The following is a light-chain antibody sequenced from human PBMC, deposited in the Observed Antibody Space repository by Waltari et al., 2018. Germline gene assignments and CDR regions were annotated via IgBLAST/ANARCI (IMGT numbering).Light chain of an antibody. Sequence: EIVMTQSPATLSVSPGERATLSCRASQSVSRNLAWYQQNPGQAPRLLIYGASTRATGIQARFSGSGSGTDFTLTISSLQSEDFAVYYCQQYNNWPPYTFGQGTKLESK. CDR1: QSVSRN. J-gene: IGKJ2*01. CDR2: GAS. V-gene: IGKV3-15*01. CDR3: QQYNNWPPYT.